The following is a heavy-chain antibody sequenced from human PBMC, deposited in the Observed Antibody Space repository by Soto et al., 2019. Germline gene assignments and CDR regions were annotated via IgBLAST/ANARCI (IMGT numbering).Heavy chain of an antibody. CDR2: VSWNSGSI. CDR3: AKGSWAGTRGHFDN. V-gene: IGHV3-9*01. J-gene: IGHJ4*02. CDR1: GFTFDDFA. Sequence: VQLVESGGGLVQPGRSLRLSCAASGFTFDDFAMHWVRQTPGKGLEWVSGVSWNSGSIAYADSVRGRFTISRDNGEKSLFLELNSLRAEDTALYFWAKGSWAGTRGHFDNWGQGTPVNVSS.